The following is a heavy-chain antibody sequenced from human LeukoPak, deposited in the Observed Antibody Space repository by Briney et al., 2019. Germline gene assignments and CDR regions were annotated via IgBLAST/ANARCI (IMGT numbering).Heavy chain of an antibody. CDR3: ARDRGASTDYFDY. CDR1: GGTFSSYT. CDR2: IIPILGIA. V-gene: IGHV1-69*04. J-gene: IGHJ4*02. D-gene: IGHD3-10*01. Sequence: SVKVSCKXSGGTFSSYTISWVRQAPGQGLEWMGRIIPILGIANYAQKFQGRVTITADKSTSTAYMELSSLRSEDTAVYYCARDRGASTDYFDYWGQGTLVTVSS.